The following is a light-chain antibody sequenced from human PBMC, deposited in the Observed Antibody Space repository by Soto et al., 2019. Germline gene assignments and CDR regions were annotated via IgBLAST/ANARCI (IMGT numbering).Light chain of an antibody. CDR3: SSYTSSRTLYV. V-gene: IGLV2-14*01. J-gene: IGLJ1*01. Sequence: QSVLTQPASVSGSPGQSITISCTGTSSDIGGYNYVSWYQQHPGKALKLMIYDVSNRPPGVSNRFSGSKSGNTASLTVSGLQAEDEADYYCSSYTSSRTLYVFGTGTKVTVL. CDR2: DVS. CDR1: SSDIGGYNY.